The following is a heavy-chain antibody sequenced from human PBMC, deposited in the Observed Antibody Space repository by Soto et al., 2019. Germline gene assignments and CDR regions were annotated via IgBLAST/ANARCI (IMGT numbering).Heavy chain of an antibody. J-gene: IGHJ4*02. Sequence: GGSLRLSCAAAGFSISTSSMAWVRQPPGKGLEWVSAISPSASDTLYADSVKGRFTISRDNSQNTLFLQMTSLRADDTAVYYCAKGGYTSAYEWGQGALVTVSS. CDR2: ISPSASDT. CDR1: GFSISTSS. CDR3: AKGGYTSAYE. V-gene: IGHV3-23*01. D-gene: IGHD5-18*01.